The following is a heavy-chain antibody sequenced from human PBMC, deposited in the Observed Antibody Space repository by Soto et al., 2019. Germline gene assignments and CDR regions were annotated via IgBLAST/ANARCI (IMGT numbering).Heavy chain of an antibody. J-gene: IGHJ4*02. CDR2: ISAYNGNT. V-gene: IGHV1-18*01. CDR3: AKGPGTVTTQYVDY. Sequence: QVQLVQSGAEVKKPGASVKVSCKASGYTFTSYGISWVRQAPGQGLEWMGWISAYNGNTNYAQKLKGRDTMTTDTSTSTAYMEPRSLRSADTAVYYCAKGPGTVTTQYVDYWGQGTLVTVSS. D-gene: IGHD4-17*01. CDR1: GYTFTSYG.